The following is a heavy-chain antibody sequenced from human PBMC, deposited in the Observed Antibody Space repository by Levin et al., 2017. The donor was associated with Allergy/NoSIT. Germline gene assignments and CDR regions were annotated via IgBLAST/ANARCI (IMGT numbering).Heavy chain of an antibody. CDR2: IYYSGST. V-gene: IGHV4-59*01. Sequence: SETLSLTCTVSGGSISSYYWSWIRQPPGKGLEWIGYIYYSGSTNYNPSLKSRVTISVDTSKNQFSLKLSSVTAADTAVYYCARGPSPGYCGGDCYYYDGMDVWGQGTTVTVSS. CDR3: ARGPSPGYCGGDCYYYDGMDV. CDR1: GGSISSYY. J-gene: IGHJ6*02. D-gene: IGHD2-21*02.